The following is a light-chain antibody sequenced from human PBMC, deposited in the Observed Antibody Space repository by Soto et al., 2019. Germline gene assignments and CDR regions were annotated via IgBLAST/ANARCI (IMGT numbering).Light chain of an antibody. CDR3: KQCSNRPLT. CDR1: QSVSSY. V-gene: IGKV3-11*01. CDR2: VTS. J-gene: IGKJ5*01. Sequence: EIVLTQSPGTLSLSQGARATLSSSARQSVSSYLAWYQQKPGQAPRLLIYVTSNRASGIPDRFSGSGSGTDFTLTISSLDPEDFAVYYCKQCSNRPLTFGRGTRLEI.